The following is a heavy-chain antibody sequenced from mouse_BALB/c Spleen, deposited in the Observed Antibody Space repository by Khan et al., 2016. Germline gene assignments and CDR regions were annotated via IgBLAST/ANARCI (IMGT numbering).Heavy chain of an antibody. CDR3: ARHYLYAMDY. V-gene: IGHV1S126*01. J-gene: IGHJ4*01. Sequence: VQLQQSGPQLVRPGASVKISCKASGYSFTSYWMHWVKQRPGQGLEWIGMIDPSDSETRLNQKFKDKATLTVDKSSSTAYMQLSSPTSEESAVYYCARHYLYAMDYWGQGTSVTVSS. CDR2: IDPSDSET. D-gene: IGHD1-2*01. CDR1: GYSFTSYW.